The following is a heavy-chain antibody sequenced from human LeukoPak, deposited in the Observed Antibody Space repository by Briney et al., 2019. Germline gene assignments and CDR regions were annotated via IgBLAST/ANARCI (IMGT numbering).Heavy chain of an antibody. J-gene: IGHJ6*02. CDR3: ARDSGGYNLRFYGMDV. CDR2: IIPIFGIA. V-gene: IGHV1-69*04. CDR1: GGTFSSYA. Sequence: SVKVSCKASGGTFSSYAISWVRQAPGQGLEWMGRIIPIFGIANYAQKFQGRVTITADKSTSTAYMELSRLRSEDTAVYYCARDSGGYNLRFYGMDVWGQGTTVTVSS. D-gene: IGHD5-24*01.